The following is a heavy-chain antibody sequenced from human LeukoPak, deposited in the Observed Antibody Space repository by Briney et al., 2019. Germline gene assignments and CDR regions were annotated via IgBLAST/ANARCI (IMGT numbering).Heavy chain of an antibody. D-gene: IGHD4-17*01. Sequence: PGGSLRLSCAASGFTFRYYAMSWVRQAPGKGLEWVSAISGSGGSTYYADSVKGRFTISRDNSKNTLYLQMNSLRAEDTAVYYCAGSYGVQIYYFDYWGQGTLVTVSS. CDR2: ISGSGGST. CDR3: AGSYGVQIYYFDY. CDR1: GFTFRYYA. V-gene: IGHV3-23*01. J-gene: IGHJ4*02.